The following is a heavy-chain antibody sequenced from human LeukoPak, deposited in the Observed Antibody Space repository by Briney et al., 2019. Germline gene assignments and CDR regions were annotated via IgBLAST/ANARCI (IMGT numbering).Heavy chain of an antibody. Sequence: PGGSLRLSCAASGFTFSDYAMKWVRQAPGKGLEWVSAISRTSAYIYYSDSVRGRFTISRDNAKNSVYLQMDSLRAEDTAVYYCARGERRYCPDSSCYPGDYWGQGTLVTVSS. V-gene: IGHV3-21*01. CDR1: GFTFSDYA. D-gene: IGHD2-8*02. J-gene: IGHJ4*02. CDR2: ISRTSAYI. CDR3: ARGERRYCPDSSCYPGDY.